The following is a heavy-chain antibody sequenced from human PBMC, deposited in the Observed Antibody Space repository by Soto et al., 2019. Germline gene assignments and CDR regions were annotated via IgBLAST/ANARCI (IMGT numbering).Heavy chain of an antibody. Sequence: EVQVVESGGGLVQPGGSLRLSCAASGFSVTNNSMNWVRQAPGKGLEWVSIIDIGGNTYYADSVKDRFTISRDNSRKTLYLHMDSLRAEDTAVYYCARGRGSTGYLGREHYFDYWGQGTLVTVSP. CDR3: ARGRGSTGYLGREHYFDY. D-gene: IGHD2-2*01. J-gene: IGHJ4*02. CDR1: GFSVTNNS. CDR2: IDIGGNT. V-gene: IGHV3-66*01.